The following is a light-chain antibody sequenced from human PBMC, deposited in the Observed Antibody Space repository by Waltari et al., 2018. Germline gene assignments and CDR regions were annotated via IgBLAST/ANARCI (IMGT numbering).Light chain of an antibody. CDR1: SSNIGTNS. Sequence: QSVLTQPPSVSAAPGQRVTISCSGGSSNIGTNSVSWYRHFPGTAPKLLIYEDTERPSGIPGRFSGSKSGTSATLDITGLQAGDEADYYCGTWDSSLSGAVFGGGTHLTVL. J-gene: IGLJ7*01. CDR2: EDT. V-gene: IGLV1-51*02. CDR3: GTWDSSLSGAV.